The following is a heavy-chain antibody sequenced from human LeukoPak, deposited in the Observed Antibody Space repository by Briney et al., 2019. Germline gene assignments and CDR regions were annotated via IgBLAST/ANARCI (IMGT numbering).Heavy chain of an antibody. CDR1: GGSISSYY. CDR2: IYYSGST. CDR3: AREGGDSNYIDY. V-gene: IGHV4-59*01. J-gene: IGHJ4*02. Sequence: SETLSLTCTVSGGSISSYYWSWIRQPPGKGLEWIGYIYYSGSTNYNPSLKSRVTISVDTSKNQFSLKLSSVTAADTAVYYCAREGGDSNYIDYWGQGTLVTVSS. D-gene: IGHD3-10*01.